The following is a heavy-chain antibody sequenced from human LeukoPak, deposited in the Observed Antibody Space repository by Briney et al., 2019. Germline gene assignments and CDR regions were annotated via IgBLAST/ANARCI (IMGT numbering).Heavy chain of an antibody. CDR2: IKQDGSEK. D-gene: IGHD2-15*01. Sequence: GGPLRLSCAASGFTFSSYWMSWVRQAPGKGLEGVANIKQDGSEKYYVDSVKGRFTISRDNAKNSLYLQMNSLRAEDTAVYYCARDSCSGGSCYEVAFDIWGQGTMVTVSS. J-gene: IGHJ3*02. CDR1: GFTFSSYW. CDR3: ARDSCSGGSCYEVAFDI. V-gene: IGHV3-7*01.